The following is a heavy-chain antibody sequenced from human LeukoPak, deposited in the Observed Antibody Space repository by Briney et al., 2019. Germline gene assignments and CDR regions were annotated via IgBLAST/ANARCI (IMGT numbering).Heavy chain of an antibody. J-gene: IGHJ3*02. CDR1: GGSISSDGYY. CDR3: ARILSFHQAFDI. Sequence: HTLSLTCTVSGGSISSDGYYWSWLRPHPGQALEWLGRNDWYDDKYYITSLKTRLTISKDTSKNQVVLTRTNMDPVDTATYNCARILSFHQAFDIWGQGAMVTVSS. D-gene: IGHD1-26*01. CDR2: NDWYDDK. V-gene: IGHV2-70*11.